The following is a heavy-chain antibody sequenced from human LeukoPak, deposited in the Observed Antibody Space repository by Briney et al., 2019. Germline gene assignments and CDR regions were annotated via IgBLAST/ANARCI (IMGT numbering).Heavy chain of an antibody. CDR1: GFSFSTYS. CDR3: ARDLGSQVGAGFDY. Sequence: SGGSLRLSCAASGFSFSTYSMNWVRQAPGKGLEWVSSISSSSSYIYYADSVKGQFTISRDNAKNSMYLQMNSLRAEDTAVYYCARDLGSQVGAGFDYWGQGTLVTVSS. D-gene: IGHD1-26*01. CDR2: ISSSSSYI. V-gene: IGHV3-21*01. J-gene: IGHJ4*02.